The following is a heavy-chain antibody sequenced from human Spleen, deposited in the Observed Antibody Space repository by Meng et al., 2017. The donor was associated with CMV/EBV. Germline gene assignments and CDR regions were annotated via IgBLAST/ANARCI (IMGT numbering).Heavy chain of an antibody. CDR2: IYCSGRT. D-gene: IGHD2-2*01. Sequence: IRSSSYYWGWIRQPPGKGMEWIGTIYCSGRTFYNPSLKSRVTISVDTSQNQFSLKLTSVTAADTAVYYCARDSTDGYCTSSSCLYFDYWGQGTLVTVSS. CDR1: IRSSSYY. V-gene: IGHV4-39*01. J-gene: IGHJ4*02. CDR3: ARDSTDGYCTSSSCLYFDY.